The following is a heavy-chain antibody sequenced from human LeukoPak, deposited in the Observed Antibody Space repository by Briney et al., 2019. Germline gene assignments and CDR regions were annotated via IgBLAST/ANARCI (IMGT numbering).Heavy chain of an antibody. CDR3: ARDPYNGNYGDFYYYYMDV. Sequence: PGGSLRLSCAASGFTFSSYDMHWVRQATGKGLEWVSAIGTAGDTYYPGSVKGRFTISRENAKNSLYLQMNSLRDEDTAIYYCARDPYNGNYGDFYYYYMDVWGKGTTVTISS. D-gene: IGHD1-26*01. J-gene: IGHJ6*03. CDR1: GFTFSSYD. CDR2: IGTAGDT. V-gene: IGHV3-13*01.